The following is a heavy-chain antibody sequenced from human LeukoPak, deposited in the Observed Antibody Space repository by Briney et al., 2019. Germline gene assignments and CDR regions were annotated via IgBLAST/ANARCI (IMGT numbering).Heavy chain of an antibody. CDR2: ISGSGGST. CDR3: AKALGVRGVFDY. CDR1: GFTFSSYA. D-gene: IGHD3-10*01. J-gene: IGHJ4*02. Sequence: GGSLRLSCAASGFTFSSYAMSWVRQAPGKGLEWVSAISGSGGSTYYADSVKGRFTISRDNSKSTLYLEMNSLRAEDTAVYYCAKALGVRGVFDYWGQGTLVTVSS. V-gene: IGHV3-23*01.